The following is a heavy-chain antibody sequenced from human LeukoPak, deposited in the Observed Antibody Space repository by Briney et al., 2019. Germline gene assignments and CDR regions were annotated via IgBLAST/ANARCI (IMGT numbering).Heavy chain of an antibody. CDR3: ARDRNYYGSGTFDY. Sequence: GGSLRLSCAASGFTFRNAWMSWVRQAPGKGLEWVSYISSSGSTIYYADSVKGRFTISRDNAKNSLYLQMNSLRAEDTAVYYCARDRNYYGSGTFDYWGQGTLVTVSS. V-gene: IGHV3-11*01. D-gene: IGHD3-10*01. J-gene: IGHJ4*02. CDR1: GFTFRNAW. CDR2: ISSSGSTI.